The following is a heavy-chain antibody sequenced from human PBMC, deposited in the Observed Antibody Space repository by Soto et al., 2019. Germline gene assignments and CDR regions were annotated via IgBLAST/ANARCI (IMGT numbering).Heavy chain of an antibody. D-gene: IGHD6-6*01. J-gene: IGHJ6*02. Sequence: VGSVRLSCGGSGVTFRSYWMHWVRQAPGKGLVWVSRINSDGSSTSYADSVKGRFTISRDNAKNTLYLQMNSLRAEDTAVYYCARSSSSGMAVWGQGTTVTVSS. CDR3: ARSSSSGMAV. CDR1: GVTFRSYW. CDR2: INSDGSST. V-gene: IGHV3-74*01.